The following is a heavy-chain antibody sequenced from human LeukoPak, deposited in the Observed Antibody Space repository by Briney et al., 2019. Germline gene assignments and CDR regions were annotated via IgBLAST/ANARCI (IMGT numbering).Heavy chain of an antibody. Sequence: SETLSLTCAVYGGSFSGYYWSWIRQPPGKGLEWIGEINHSGSTNYNPSLKSRVTISVDTPKNQFSLKLSSVTAADTAVYYCARSSSWYYYWGQGTLVTVSS. D-gene: IGHD6-13*01. J-gene: IGHJ4*02. CDR1: GGSFSGYY. V-gene: IGHV4-34*01. CDR3: ARSSSWYYY. CDR2: INHSGST.